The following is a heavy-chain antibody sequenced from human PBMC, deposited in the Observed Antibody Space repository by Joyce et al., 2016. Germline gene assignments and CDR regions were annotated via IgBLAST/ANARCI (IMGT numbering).Heavy chain of an antibody. CDR1: GGTFSTYT. V-gene: IGHV1-69*01. D-gene: IGHD2-15*01. CDR3: ARVFHCSGGSCYSPPYDDHYYAMDV. Sequence: QVQLLQSGPEVRKPGSSVKVSCKASGGTFSTYTFSWERQAPGQGVEGMGGIHPIFSKTKYAQNFQGRVTITADESTSTAYMEVSSLRSEDTAIYYCARVFHCSGGSCYSPPYDDHYYAMDVWGQGTTVTVS. J-gene: IGHJ6*02. CDR2: IHPIFSKT.